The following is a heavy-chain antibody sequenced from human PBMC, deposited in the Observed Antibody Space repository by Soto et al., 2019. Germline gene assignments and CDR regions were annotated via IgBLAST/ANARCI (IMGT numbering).Heavy chain of an antibody. J-gene: IGHJ6*02. CDR3: ARQVQQLGPRVSNGMDV. V-gene: IGHV4-31*03. CDR1: GGSISSGGYY. D-gene: IGHD6-13*01. Sequence: SETLSLTCTVSGGSISSGGYYWSWIRQHPGKGLEWIGYIYYSGSTYYNPSLKSRVTISVDTSKNQFSLKLSSVTAADTAVYYCARQVQQLGPRVSNGMDVWGQGTTVTVSS. CDR2: IYYSGST.